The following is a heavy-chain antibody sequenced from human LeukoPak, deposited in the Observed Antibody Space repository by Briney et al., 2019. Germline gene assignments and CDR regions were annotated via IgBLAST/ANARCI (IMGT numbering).Heavy chain of an antibody. CDR2: IYYSGST. J-gene: IGHJ3*02. D-gene: IGHD3-22*01. CDR3: ARDSYYYDSSGYYGCAFDI. Sequence: PSETLSLTCTVSDGSISSYYWSWIRQPPGKGLEWIGYIYYSGSTNYNPSLKSRVTISVDTSKNQFSLKLSSVTAADTAVYYCARDSYYYDSSGYYGCAFDIWGQGTMVTVSS. V-gene: IGHV4-59*01. CDR1: DGSISSYY.